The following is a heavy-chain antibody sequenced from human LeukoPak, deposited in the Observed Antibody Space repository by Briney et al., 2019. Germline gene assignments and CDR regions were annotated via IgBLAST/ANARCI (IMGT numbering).Heavy chain of an antibody. Sequence: SETLSLTCTVSGGSISSYYWSWIRQPPGKGLEWIGRIYTSGSTNYNPSLKSRVTISVDTSKNQFSLKLSSVTAADTAVYYCARELSGYDSGFDYWGQGTLVTVSS. D-gene: IGHD5-12*01. V-gene: IGHV4-4*08. J-gene: IGHJ4*02. CDR2: IYTSGST. CDR3: ARELSGYDSGFDY. CDR1: GGSISSYY.